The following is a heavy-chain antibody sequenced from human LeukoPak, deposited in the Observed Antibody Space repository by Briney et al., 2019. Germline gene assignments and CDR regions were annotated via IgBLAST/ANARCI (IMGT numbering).Heavy chain of an antibody. J-gene: IGHJ4*02. CDR2: ISSSGSTI. V-gene: IGHV3-11*01. CDR3: ARAWHYDYVWGSYRYLDY. Sequence: GGSLRLSCAASGFTFSDYYMSWIRQASGKGLEWVSYISSSGSTIYYADSVKGRFTTSRDNAKNSLYLQMNSLRAEDTAVYYCARAWHYDYVWGSYRYLDYWGQGTLVTVSS. CDR1: GFTFSDYY. D-gene: IGHD3-16*02.